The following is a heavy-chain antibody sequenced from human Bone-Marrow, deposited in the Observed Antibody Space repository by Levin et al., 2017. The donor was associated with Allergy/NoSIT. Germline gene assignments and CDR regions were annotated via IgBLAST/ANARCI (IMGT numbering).Heavy chain of an antibody. J-gene: IGHJ6*03. V-gene: IGHV1-69*13. CDR2: IIPILGTT. CDR3: ARGVYYYYYMDV. Sequence: GASVKVSCKASGGTFNTTVFSWVRQAPGHGLEWMGGIIPILGTTYYAQNLQGRMTTTADESTGTVYMELSSLTSDDTAVYYCARGVYYYYYMDVWGKGTTVTVSS. CDR1: GGTFNTTV.